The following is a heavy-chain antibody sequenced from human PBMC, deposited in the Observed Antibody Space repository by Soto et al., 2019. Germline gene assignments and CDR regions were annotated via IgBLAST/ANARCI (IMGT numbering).Heavy chain of an antibody. Sequence: VQLVQSGAEVQKPGSSVKVSCKASGGTFHNYAISWVRQAPGQGREWMGGIIPIFGTANYAQKFQGRVTITADESTSTAYMELRSLRSEDTAVYYCAGGVHSDRSGYYYFYWGQGTLVTVSS. V-gene: IGHV1-69*01. CDR2: IIPIFGTA. D-gene: IGHD3-22*01. CDR1: GGTFHNYA. J-gene: IGHJ4*02. CDR3: AGGVHSDRSGYYYFY.